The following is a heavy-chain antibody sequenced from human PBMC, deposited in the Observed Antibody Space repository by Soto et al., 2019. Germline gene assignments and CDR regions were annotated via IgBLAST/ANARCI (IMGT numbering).Heavy chain of an antibody. CDR2: IYHSGST. CDR1: SGSISSSNW. D-gene: IGHD3-3*01. Sequence: TSETLSLTCAVSSGSISSSNWWSWVRQPPGKGLEWIGEIYHSGSTNYNPSLKSRVTISVDKSKNQFSLKLSSVTAADTAVYYCARDRRTAITIFGVAPSYYYYMDVWGKGTTVTVSS. CDR3: ARDRRTAITIFGVAPSYYYYMDV. V-gene: IGHV4-4*02. J-gene: IGHJ6*03.